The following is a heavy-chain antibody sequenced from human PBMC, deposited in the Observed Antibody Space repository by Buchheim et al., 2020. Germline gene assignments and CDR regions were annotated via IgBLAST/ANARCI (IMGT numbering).Heavy chain of an antibody. Sequence: QVQLQESGPGLVKPSQTLSLTCTVSGGSISSGSYYWSWIRQPAGKGLEWIGRFYTSASTNYNPSLMSRVTISVDSSKNHVYLKLSSVTAADTAVYYCARYDSSGYRKYYFDYWGQGTL. CDR1: GGSISSGSYY. V-gene: IGHV4-61*02. J-gene: IGHJ4*02. CDR3: ARYDSSGYRKYYFDY. D-gene: IGHD3-22*01. CDR2: FYTSAST.